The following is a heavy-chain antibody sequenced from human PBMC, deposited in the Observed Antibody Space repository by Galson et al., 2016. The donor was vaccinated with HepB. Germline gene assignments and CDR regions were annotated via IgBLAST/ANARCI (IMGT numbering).Heavy chain of an antibody. Sequence: SLRLSCAASGFSFSTYAMSWVRKAPGKGLEWVSGIIGSGGSTYYADSVKGRFTISRDNSKNTLYLQMNSLRAEDTAVYHCAKDSYVRGRLGMSAFDMWGQGTRVTVSS. CDR2: IIGSGGST. J-gene: IGHJ3*02. V-gene: IGHV3-23*01. CDR3: AKDSYVRGRLGMSAFDM. CDR1: GFSFSTYA. D-gene: IGHD3-16*01.